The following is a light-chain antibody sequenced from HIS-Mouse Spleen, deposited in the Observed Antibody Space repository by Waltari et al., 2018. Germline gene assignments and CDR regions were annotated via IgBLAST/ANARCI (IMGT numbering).Light chain of an antibody. J-gene: IGKJ1*01. CDR2: AAT. CDR1: QAITSP. V-gene: IGKV1-9*01. CDR3: QQHNSYPPT. Sequence: DFQLTQSPSFLSASLADRVTITSRARQAITSPLAWYQKKPGKAPKLLIYAATTWQSGVPSRFSGSGAGTEYTLTISSLQPEDFATYYGQQHNSYPPTFGQGTKVEIK.